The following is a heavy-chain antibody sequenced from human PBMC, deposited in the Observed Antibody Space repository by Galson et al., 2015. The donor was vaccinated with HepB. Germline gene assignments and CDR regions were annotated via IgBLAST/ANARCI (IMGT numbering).Heavy chain of an antibody. J-gene: IGHJ2*01. CDR3: AKRPGIAAAGYTRYLYWYFDL. D-gene: IGHD6-13*01. CDR1: GFTFSSYA. CDR2: ISGSGDST. V-gene: IGHV3-23*01. Sequence: SLRLSCAASGFTFSSYAMSWVRQTPGKGLEWVSAISGSGDSTYYADSVKGRFTISRDNSKNTLYLQMNSLRAEDTAVYYCAKRPGIAAAGYTRYLYWYFDLWGRGTLVTVSS.